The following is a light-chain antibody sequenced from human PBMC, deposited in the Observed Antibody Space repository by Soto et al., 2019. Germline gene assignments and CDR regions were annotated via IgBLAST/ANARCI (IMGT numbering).Light chain of an antibody. Sequence: EIVLTQSPGTLSLSPGERATLSCRASQSVSSSYFAWYQQKPGQAPRLLIYAASSRASGFPDRFSGSGSGTDFTFTISRLEPEDFAVYYCQYYGNSQGLTFGGGAKVEIK. CDR2: AAS. J-gene: IGKJ4*01. CDR1: QSVSSSY. V-gene: IGKV3-20*01. CDR3: QYYGNSQGLT.